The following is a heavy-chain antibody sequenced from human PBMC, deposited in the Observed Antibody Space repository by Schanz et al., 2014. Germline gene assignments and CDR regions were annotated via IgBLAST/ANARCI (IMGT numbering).Heavy chain of an antibody. CDR3: ARRYSGRYCFDY. V-gene: IGHV3-48*02. CDR2: ISGSGNTI. Sequence: EVQLVESGGNLVQPGGSLRLSCVASGFTFSSHSMNWVRQAPGQGLEWPSYISGSGNTIYYADSVKGRFTISRDNAKNSLSLQMDRLRDEDTAVYYCARRYSGRYCFDYWGQGTLVTISS. J-gene: IGHJ4*02. CDR1: GFTFSSHS. D-gene: IGHD1-26*01.